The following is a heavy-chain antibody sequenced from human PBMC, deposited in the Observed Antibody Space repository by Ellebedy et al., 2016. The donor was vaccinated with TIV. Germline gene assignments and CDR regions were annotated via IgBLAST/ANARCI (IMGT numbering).Heavy chain of an antibody. CDR3: ARRGSYGDYAVQINSWFDT. D-gene: IGHD4-17*01. CDR1: GFSFRSYW. J-gene: IGHJ5*02. V-gene: IGHV3-7*01. CDR2: IYPDGGVH. Sequence: GESLKISCAASGFSFRSYWMSWVRQAPGKGLEWVANIYPDGGVHYYVDSVKGRFTISRDNSDNSLFLQMNSLRAEDTAVYYCARRGSYGDYAVQINSWFDTWGRGTLVAVSS.